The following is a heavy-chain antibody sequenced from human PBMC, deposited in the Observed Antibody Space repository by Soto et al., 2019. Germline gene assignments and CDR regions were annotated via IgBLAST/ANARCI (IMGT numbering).Heavy chain of an antibody. Sequence: SETLSLTCTVSGGSISSSSYYWGWIRQPPGKWLEWIGSIYYSGSTYYNPSLKCRVTISVDTSKNQFSLKLSSVTDADTAVYYCARHLPLSGYYDFWSGSPGPYYFDYWGQGTLVTVSS. CDR3: ARHLPLSGYYDFWSGSPGPYYFDY. V-gene: IGHV4-39*01. CDR2: IYYSGST. D-gene: IGHD3-3*01. J-gene: IGHJ4*02. CDR1: GGSISSSSYY.